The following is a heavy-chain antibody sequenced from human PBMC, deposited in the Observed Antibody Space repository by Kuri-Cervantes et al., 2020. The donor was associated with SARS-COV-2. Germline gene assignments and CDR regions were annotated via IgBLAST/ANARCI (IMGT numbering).Heavy chain of an antibody. V-gene: IGHV3-30*18. J-gene: IGHJ6*02. CDR3: AKDNLGWDYNNRGMDA. CDR2: ISYDGSNK. Sequence: GGSLRLSCVVSGFTFRTNVMAWVRQAPGKGLEWVAVISYDGSNKYYADSVKGRFSISRDNPKDTLYLEMNSLKPDDTAVYYCAKDNLGWDYNNRGMDAWGQGTTVTVSS. D-gene: IGHD3-22*01. CDR1: GFTFRTNV.